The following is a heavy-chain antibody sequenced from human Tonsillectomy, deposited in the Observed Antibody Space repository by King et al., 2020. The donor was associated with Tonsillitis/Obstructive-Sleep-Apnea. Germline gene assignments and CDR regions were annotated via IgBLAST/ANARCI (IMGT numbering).Heavy chain of an antibody. CDR2: IDTYSGST. V-gene: IGHV1-18*01. Sequence: VQLVQSGPEVKKPGASGKVSCKTSGYTFTNYGISWVRQAPGQGLEWMGWIDTYSGSTNYPQKFLGRVPMTTDTSTNTVYMELRRLSSDDTAVYYCARDGSNTPGEYYFDYWGQGTLVTVSS. CDR1: GYTFTNYG. D-gene: IGHD3-10*01. CDR3: ARDGSNTPGEYYFDY. J-gene: IGHJ4*02.